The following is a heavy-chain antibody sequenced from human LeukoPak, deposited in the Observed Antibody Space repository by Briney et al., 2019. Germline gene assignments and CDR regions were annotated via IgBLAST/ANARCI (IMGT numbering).Heavy chain of an antibody. CDR1: GFTFTSYW. J-gene: IGHJ4*02. Sequence: PGGSLGLSCAASGFTFTSYWMSWVRQAPGKGLEWVANIDQDGSEKNYVDSVKGRFTISRDNAKNSLSLQLNSLRAEDTAVYYCARDQVGIFDYWGQGTLVTVSS. CDR2: IDQDGSEK. CDR3: ARDQVGIFDY. V-gene: IGHV3-7*01. D-gene: IGHD1-26*01.